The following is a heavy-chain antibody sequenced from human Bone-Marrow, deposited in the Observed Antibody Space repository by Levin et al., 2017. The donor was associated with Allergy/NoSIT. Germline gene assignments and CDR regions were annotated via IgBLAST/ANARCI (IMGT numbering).Heavy chain of an antibody. CDR2: ISYDGSNK. D-gene: IGHD2-2*01. V-gene: IGHV3-30*18. CDR3: AKGRSTSCRPTDAFDI. CDR1: GFTFSSYG. J-gene: IGHJ3*02. Sequence: GGSLRLSCAASGFTFSSYGMHWVRQAPGKGLEWVAVISYDGSNKYYADSVKGRFTISRDNSKNTLYLQMNSLRAEDTAVYYCAKGRSTSCRPTDAFDIWGQGTMVTVSS.